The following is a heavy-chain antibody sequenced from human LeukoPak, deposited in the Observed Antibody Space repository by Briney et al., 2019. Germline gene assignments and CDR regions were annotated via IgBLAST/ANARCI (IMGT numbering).Heavy chain of an antibody. CDR3: ARDRVWTVLY. Sequence: GGSLRLSCAASGFTFSSYWMSWARQAPGKGLEWVANINQDGNEMYYVDSVKGRFTISRDNAKNSLYLQMNSLKTEDTAVYYCARDRVWTVLYWGQGTLVTVSS. D-gene: IGHD6-13*01. V-gene: IGHV3-7*01. CDR2: INQDGNEM. J-gene: IGHJ4*02. CDR1: GFTFSSYW.